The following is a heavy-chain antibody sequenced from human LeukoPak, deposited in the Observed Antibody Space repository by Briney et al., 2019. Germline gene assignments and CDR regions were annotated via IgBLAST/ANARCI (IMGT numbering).Heavy chain of an antibody. J-gene: IGHJ6*04. CDR3: GFGESDGMDV. CDR1: GGTFSSYA. CDR2: MNPNSGNT. V-gene: IGHV1-8*02. Sequence: ASVKVFCKPSGGTFSSYAISWVRQAPGQGLEWMGWMNPNSGNTGYAQKFRGRVTMTRNTPISTAYMELSSLRSEDTAVYYCGFGESDGMDVWGKGTTVTVSS. D-gene: IGHD3-10*01.